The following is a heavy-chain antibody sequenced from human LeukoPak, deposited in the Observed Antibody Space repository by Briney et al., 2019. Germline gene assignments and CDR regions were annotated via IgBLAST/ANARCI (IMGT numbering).Heavy chain of an antibody. CDR3: EQERRSGWHFDY. D-gene: IGHD6-19*01. CDR2: IGSNGDRT. Sequence: GGSLRLSCAASGFTFSTYAMIWVRQAPGKGLEWVSGIGSNGDRTYYADSVKGRFTISRDNSKNTLFLQMGSLRADDTSLNYCEQERRSGWHFDYWGQGNLVTVSS. CDR1: GFTFSTYA. V-gene: IGHV3-23*01. J-gene: IGHJ4*02.